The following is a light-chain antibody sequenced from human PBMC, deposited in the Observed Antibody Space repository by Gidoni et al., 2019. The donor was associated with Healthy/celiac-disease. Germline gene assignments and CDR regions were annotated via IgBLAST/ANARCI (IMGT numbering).Light chain of an antibody. Sequence: EIVLTQSPATLSLSRGERATLSRRASQSVSSYLAWSQQKPGQAPRLLIYDASNRAIGIPARLSGSGSGTEFTLTTSSLEPEDCVVYYCQQSSNWPPTFGGGTKVEIK. CDR2: DAS. CDR3: QQSSNWPPT. CDR1: QSVSSY. V-gene: IGKV3-11*01. J-gene: IGKJ4*01.